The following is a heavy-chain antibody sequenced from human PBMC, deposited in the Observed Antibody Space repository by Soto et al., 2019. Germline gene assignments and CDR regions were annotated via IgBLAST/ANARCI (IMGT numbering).Heavy chain of an antibody. V-gene: IGHV1-18*01. D-gene: IGHD3-3*01. CDR3: ARISQRDFWSGYYYFFDY. CDR1: GYTFTDYG. CDR2: ITAFNGNT. Sequence: QVHLVQSGAEVEKPGASVKVSCKASGYTFTDYGISWVRQAPGQGLQWMGWITAFNGNTKYAQQLQGRVTMTTDTSTSTAYMELRSLESDDTAVYYCARISQRDFWSGYYYFFDYWGQGTLVTVSS. J-gene: IGHJ4*02.